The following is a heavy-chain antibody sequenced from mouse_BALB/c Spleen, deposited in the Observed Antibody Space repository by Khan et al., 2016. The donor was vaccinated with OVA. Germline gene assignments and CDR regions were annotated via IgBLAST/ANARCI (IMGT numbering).Heavy chain of an antibody. J-gene: IGHJ1*01. D-gene: IGHD2-1*01. V-gene: IGHV2-6-1*01. CDR1: GFSLTSYG. CDR3: ARQGYCGNYGPYFDV. Sequence: QVQLKESGPGLVAPSQSLSITCTISGFSLTSYGVHWVRQPPGKGLEWLVVIWSDGHTTYNSALKSRLSISKDNSKSQVFLKMNSLQTDDTAMYYCARQGYCGNYGPYFDVWGAGTTVTVSS. CDR2: IWSDGHT.